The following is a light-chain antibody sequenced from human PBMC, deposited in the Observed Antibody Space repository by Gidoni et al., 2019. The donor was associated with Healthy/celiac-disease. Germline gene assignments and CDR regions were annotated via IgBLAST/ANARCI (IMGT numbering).Light chain of an antibody. CDR1: QSVSSY. CDR2: DAS. CDR3: QQRSNWPLT. V-gene: IGKV3-11*01. Sequence: ESVLTQSPATLSLSPGERATLSCRASQSVSSYLAWYQQQPGQAPRLLLYDASNRATGIPAMFSGSGSGTDFTLTISSLEPEDFAVYYCQQRSNWPLTFGGXTKVEIK. J-gene: IGKJ4*01.